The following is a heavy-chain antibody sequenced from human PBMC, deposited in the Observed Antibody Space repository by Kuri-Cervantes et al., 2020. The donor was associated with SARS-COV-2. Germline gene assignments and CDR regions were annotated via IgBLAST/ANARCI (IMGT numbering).Heavy chain of an antibody. CDR1: GGSFSGYY. CDR3: ARGGDYGDYVAYSWFDP. J-gene: IGHJ5*02. Sequence: SETLSLTCAVYGGSFSGYYWSWIRQPPGKGLEWIGEINHSGSTTYNPSLKSRVTISVDTSKNQFSLKLSSVTAADTAVYYCARGGDYGDYVAYSWFDPWGQGTLVTVSS. D-gene: IGHD4-17*01. V-gene: IGHV4-34*01. CDR2: INHSGST.